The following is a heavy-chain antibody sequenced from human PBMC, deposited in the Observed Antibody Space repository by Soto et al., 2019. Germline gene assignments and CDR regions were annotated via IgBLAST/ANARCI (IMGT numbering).Heavy chain of an antibody. CDR1: GFTFSSFW. V-gene: IGHV3-7*01. J-gene: IGHJ4*02. CDR3: SRSLDS. Sequence: PGGSLRISCAASGFTFSSFWMDWVRQAPGKGLEWVANINPDGSEKQYVDSVKGRFTISRDNAKNSLYLQMSSVTAEDSALYYCSRSLDSWGQGTRVTVSS. CDR2: INPDGSEK.